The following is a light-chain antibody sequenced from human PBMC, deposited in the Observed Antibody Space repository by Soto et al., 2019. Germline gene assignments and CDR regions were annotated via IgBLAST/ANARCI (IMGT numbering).Light chain of an antibody. CDR1: YDISSS. J-gene: IGKJ2*01. CDR3: QQLSHYPYT. V-gene: IGKV1-9*01. CDR2: ASS. Sequence: DIPLTQSPSFLSASVEDRVTISCRASYDISSSFAWYQQEPGKPPKLLIYASSTLQTWVPLRFTGSGSGRKFTLTISGLQFGDFATYFCQQLSHYPYTFGQGTKLEI.